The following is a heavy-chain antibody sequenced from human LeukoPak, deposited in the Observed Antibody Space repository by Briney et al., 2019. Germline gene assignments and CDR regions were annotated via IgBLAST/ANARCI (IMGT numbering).Heavy chain of an antibody. CDR3: ARVCRTPLGTEMATQCFDY. J-gene: IGHJ4*02. CDR1: GYTFTSYG. V-gene: IGHV1-18*01. Sequence: ASVKVSCKASGYTFTSYGISWVRQAPGQGLEWMGWISAYNGNTNYAQKLQGRVTMTTDTSTSTAYMELRSLRSDDTAVYYCARVCRTPLGTEMATQCFDYWGQGTLVTVSS. D-gene: IGHD5-24*01. CDR2: ISAYNGNT.